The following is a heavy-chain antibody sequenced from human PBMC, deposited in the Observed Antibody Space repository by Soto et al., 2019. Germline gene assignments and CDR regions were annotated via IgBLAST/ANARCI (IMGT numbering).Heavy chain of an antibody. CDR2: ISVYSGNN. J-gene: IGHJ5*02. Sequence: QVQLVQSGSEVKKPGASVKVSCKASGYTFSDYGIIWVRQAPGQGLEWMGWISVYSGNNRYAQSLQGRVIMTTDTSTSTAYMELRRLRSDDTAVYYCAGDSTGNDFYPGDWFDPWGQGTLVTVSS. V-gene: IGHV1-18*01. CDR1: GYTFSDYG. D-gene: IGHD2-21*02. CDR3: AGDSTGNDFYPGDWFDP.